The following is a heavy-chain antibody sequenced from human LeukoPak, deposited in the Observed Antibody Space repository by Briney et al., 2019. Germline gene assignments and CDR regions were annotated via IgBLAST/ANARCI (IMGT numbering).Heavy chain of an antibody. CDR3: AKDTRYFDWLSYFDY. CDR1: GFTFSSYG. J-gene: IGHJ4*02. V-gene: IGHV3-30*02. CDR2: IRYDGSNK. D-gene: IGHD3-9*01. Sequence: GGSLRLSCAASGFTFSSYGMHWVRQAPGKGLEWVAFIRYDGSNKYYADSVKGRFTISRDNSKNTLYLQTNSLGAEDTAVYYCAKDTRYFDWLSYFDYWGQGTLVTVSS.